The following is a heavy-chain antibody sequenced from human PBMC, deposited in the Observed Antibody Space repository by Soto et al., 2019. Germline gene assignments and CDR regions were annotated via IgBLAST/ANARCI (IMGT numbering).Heavy chain of an antibody. Sequence: GGSLRLSCAASGFNFSDYYMSWIRQAPGKGLEWVSYISSSSSYTNYADSVKGRFTISRDNAKNSLYLQMNSLRAEDTAVYYCAREDHVGMDVWGQGTTVTVSS. J-gene: IGHJ6*02. CDR3: AREDHVGMDV. CDR1: GFNFSDYY. CDR2: ISSSSSYT. V-gene: IGHV3-11*06.